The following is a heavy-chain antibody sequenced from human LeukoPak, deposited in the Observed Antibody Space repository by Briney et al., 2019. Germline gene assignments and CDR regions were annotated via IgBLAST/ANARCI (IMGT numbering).Heavy chain of an antibody. Sequence: GGSLRLSCAASGFIFRSYEMNWVRQPPGKGLEWVSYISSSGSTIYYTDSVKGRFTISRDNAKNSLYLQMNSLRAEDTAVYYCAREGTGTDRFDSWGQGTLVTVSS. CDR2: ISSSGSTI. CDR3: AREGTGTDRFDS. D-gene: IGHD1-1*01. V-gene: IGHV3-48*03. J-gene: IGHJ4*02. CDR1: GFIFRSYE.